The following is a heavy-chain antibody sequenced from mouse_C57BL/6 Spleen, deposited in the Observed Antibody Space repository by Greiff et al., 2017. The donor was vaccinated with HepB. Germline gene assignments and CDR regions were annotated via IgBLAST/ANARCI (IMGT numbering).Heavy chain of an antibody. D-gene: IGHD2-12*01. J-gene: IGHJ3*01. V-gene: IGHV1-50*01. CDR2: IDPSDSYT. CDR3: ARRDYSDAFAY. CDR1: GYTFTSYW. Sequence: QVQLQQPGAELVKPGASVKRSCKASGYTFTSYWMQWVKQRPGQGLEWIGEIDPSDSYTNYNQKFKGKATLTVDTSSSTAYMQLSSLTSEDSAVYYCARRDYSDAFAYWGQGTLVTVSA.